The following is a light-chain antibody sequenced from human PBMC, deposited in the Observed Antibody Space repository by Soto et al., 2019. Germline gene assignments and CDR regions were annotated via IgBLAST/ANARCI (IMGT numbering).Light chain of an antibody. CDR1: QGISNY. CDR3: QQYHNLIT. V-gene: IGKV1-33*01. J-gene: IGKJ5*01. Sequence: DIQMTQSPSSLSASVGDRVTITCRASQGISNYLAWYQQQPGKAPKLLIYDTSNLEEGVSSRFSGSGSGTDFTFTISSLQPEDVATYYCQQYHNLITFGQGTRLEIK. CDR2: DTS.